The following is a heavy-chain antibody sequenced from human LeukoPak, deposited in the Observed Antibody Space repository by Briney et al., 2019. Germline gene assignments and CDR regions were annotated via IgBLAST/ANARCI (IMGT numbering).Heavy chain of an antibody. V-gene: IGHV1-2*02. CDR1: GYTFSDFY. CDR2: ITPKSGDT. CDR3: ARVRLAVERAWAD. D-gene: IGHD3-3*02. Sequence: ASVKVSCKASGYTFSDFYIHWVRQAPGQGLEYVGWITPKSGDTYSPQRFQGRVTMTRDASISTAYMELSSLRSDDTAVYCCARVRLAVERAWADWGQGTLVTVSS. J-gene: IGHJ1*01.